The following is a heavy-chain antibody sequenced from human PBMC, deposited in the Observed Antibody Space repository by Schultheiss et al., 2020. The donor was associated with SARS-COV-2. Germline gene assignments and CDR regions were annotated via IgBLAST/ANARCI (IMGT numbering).Heavy chain of an antibody. CDR1: GFTFSSYG. CDR3: ARDGEGYEY. Sequence: GGSLRLSCSASGFTFSSYGMNWVRQAPGKGLEWVANIKQDGSEKYYVDSVKGRFTISKDNANNFLYLQMNSLRAEDTAVYYCARDGEGYEYWGQGTLVTVSS. J-gene: IGHJ4*02. V-gene: IGHV3-7*01. D-gene: IGHD3-22*01. CDR2: IKQDGSEK.